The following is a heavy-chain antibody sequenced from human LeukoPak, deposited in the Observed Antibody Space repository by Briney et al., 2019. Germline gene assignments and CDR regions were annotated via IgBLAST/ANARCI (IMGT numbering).Heavy chain of an antibody. Sequence: GGSLRLSCAASGFTFSSYSMNWVRQAPGKGLEWVSSISSSSSYIYYADSVKGRFTISRDNAKNSLYLQMNSLRAEDTAVYYCARYSSGWTQSFWGQGTLVTVSS. CDR2: ISSSSSYI. J-gene: IGHJ4*02. CDR3: ARYSSGWTQSF. V-gene: IGHV3-21*01. D-gene: IGHD6-19*01. CDR1: GFTFSSYS.